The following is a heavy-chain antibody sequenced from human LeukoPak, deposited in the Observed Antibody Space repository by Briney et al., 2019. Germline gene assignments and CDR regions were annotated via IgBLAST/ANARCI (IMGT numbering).Heavy chain of an antibody. Sequence: GGSLRLSCAASGFTVSSNYMSWVRQAPGKGLEWVSVIYSGGSTYYADSVKGRFTISRDNSKNTLYLQMNSLRAEDTAVYFCARDTLLVTGMSLGYWGQGSLVTVSS. J-gene: IGHJ4*02. CDR1: GFTVSSNY. CDR3: ARDTLLVTGMSLGY. CDR2: IYSGGST. D-gene: IGHD2-21*02. V-gene: IGHV3-66*01.